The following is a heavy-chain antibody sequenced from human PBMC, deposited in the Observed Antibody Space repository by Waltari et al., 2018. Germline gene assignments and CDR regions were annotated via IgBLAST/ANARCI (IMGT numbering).Heavy chain of an antibody. V-gene: IGHV3-21*01. D-gene: IGHD3-10*01. J-gene: IGHJ1*01. CDR2: IGSSSSYK. Sequence: EVQLVESGGGLVKPGGSLRLSCAASGFSFSDYPMNWVRQAPGKGLEWVSSIGSSSSYKYYADSLKGRFTISRDNAKNSLYLQMNSLRAEDTAVYYCARDPVTIDIPLGWFLHWGQGTLVTVSS. CDR3: ARDPVTIDIPLGWFLH. CDR1: GFSFSDYP.